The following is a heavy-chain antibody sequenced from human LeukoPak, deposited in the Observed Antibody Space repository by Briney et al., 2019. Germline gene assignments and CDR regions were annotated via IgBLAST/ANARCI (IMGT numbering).Heavy chain of an antibody. Sequence: GGSLRLSCAASGFTFSNAWMSWVRQAPGKGLEWVANIKQDGSEKYYVDSVKGRFTISRDNAKNSLYLQMNSLRREDTGLYYCARSRAPTADPDAFDVWGQGTMVTVSS. CDR2: IKQDGSEK. CDR3: ARSRAPTADPDAFDV. V-gene: IGHV3-7*01. D-gene: IGHD1-14*01. J-gene: IGHJ3*01. CDR1: GFTFSNAW.